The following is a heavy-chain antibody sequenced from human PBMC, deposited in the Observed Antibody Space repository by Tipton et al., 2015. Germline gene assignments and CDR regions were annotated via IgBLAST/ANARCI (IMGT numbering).Heavy chain of an antibody. CDR2: IYYSGST. V-gene: IGHV4-61*01. CDR1: GGSVSSGSYY. J-gene: IGHJ4*02. Sequence: TLSLTCTVSGGSVSSGSYYWSWIRQPPGKGLEWIGYIYYSGSTKYNPSLKSRVTISEDTSKNQFSLKLSSVTAADTAVYYCARLSPSVWGSYRSTYFDYWGQGTLVTVSS. CDR3: ARLSPSVWGSYRSTYFDY. D-gene: IGHD3-16*02.